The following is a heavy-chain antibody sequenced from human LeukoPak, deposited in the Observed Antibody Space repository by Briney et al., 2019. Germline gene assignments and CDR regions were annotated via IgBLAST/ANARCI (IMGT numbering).Heavy chain of an antibody. CDR3: ARAQGIIAAAGTFRGLNWFDP. Sequence: SETLSLTCTVSGGSISSYYWSWIRQPPGKGLDWIGYIYYSGSTNYNPSLKSRVTISVDTSKNQFSLKLSSVTAADTAVYYCARAQGIIAAAGTFRGLNWFDPWGQGTLVTVSS. D-gene: IGHD6-13*01. CDR2: IYYSGST. J-gene: IGHJ5*02. V-gene: IGHV4-59*01. CDR1: GGSISSYY.